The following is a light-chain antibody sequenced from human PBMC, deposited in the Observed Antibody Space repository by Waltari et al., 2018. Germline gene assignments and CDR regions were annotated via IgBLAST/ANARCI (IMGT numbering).Light chain of an antibody. J-gene: IGKJ1*01. V-gene: IGKV3-20*01. CDR2: GAS. Sequence: EIVLTQSPGSLSSSPGERVTLSCRASQSVSRALAWYQHKPGQAPRLLIFGASHRATGIPDRFSGSGSETDFSLTISRLEPEDFAVYYCQHYVRLPATFGRGTKVEIK. CDR3: QHYVRLPAT. CDR1: QSVSRA.